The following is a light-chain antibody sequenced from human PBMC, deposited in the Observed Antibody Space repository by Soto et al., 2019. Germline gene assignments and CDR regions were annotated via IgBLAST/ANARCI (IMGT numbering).Light chain of an antibody. V-gene: IGLV2-14*01. J-gene: IGLJ3*02. CDR2: EVN. Sequence: QSVLTQPASVSGSPGQSITISCTGTSCDVGGLNYVSWYQQNPGKAPKLMIYEVNNRPSGASNRFSGSKSGNTASLTISGLQAEDEADYYCSSYTDTNTWVFGGGTKLTVL. CDR1: SCDVGGLNY. CDR3: SSYTDTNTWV.